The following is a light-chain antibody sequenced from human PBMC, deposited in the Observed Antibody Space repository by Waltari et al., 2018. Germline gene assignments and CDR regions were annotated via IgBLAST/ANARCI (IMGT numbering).Light chain of an antibody. CDR1: PSVLYSSNNKNY. CDR3: QQYYSTPRT. Sequence: DIVMTQSPDSLAVSLGERATLHCKSSPSVLYSSNNKNYLAWYQQKPGQPPKLLIYWASTRESGVPDRFSGSGSGTDFTLTISSLQAEDVAVYYCQQYYSTPRTFGQGTKVEIK. J-gene: IGKJ1*01. CDR2: WAS. V-gene: IGKV4-1*01.